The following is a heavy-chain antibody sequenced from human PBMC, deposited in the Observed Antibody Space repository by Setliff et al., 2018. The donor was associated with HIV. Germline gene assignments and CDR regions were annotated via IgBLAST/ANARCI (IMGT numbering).Heavy chain of an antibody. D-gene: IGHD3-10*01. CDR1: GFTFGDFA. J-gene: IGHJ4*02. V-gene: IGHV3-49*04. CDR3: TRGFPLDS. Sequence: GGSLRLSCTASGFTFGDFAVTWVRQAPGKGLEWVGFIRSKAYGGTTDYAASVKGRFTISRDDSKSIVYLQMNSLKTEDTAVYYCTRGFPLDSWGQGTLVTVSS. CDR2: IRSKAYGGTT.